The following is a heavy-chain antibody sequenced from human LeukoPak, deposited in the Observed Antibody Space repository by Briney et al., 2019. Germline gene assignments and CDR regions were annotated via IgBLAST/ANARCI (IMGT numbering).Heavy chain of an antibody. J-gene: IGHJ4*02. CDR2: IYYSGST. Sequence: SETLSLTCTVSGGSISNSSYYWGWIRQPPGKGLEWIGSIYYSGSTYYNPSLKSRVTISVDTSKNQFSLKLSSVTAADTAVYYCARVSYYDSSGLTQRYFDYWGQGTLVTVSS. V-gene: IGHV4-39*01. CDR1: GGSISNSSYY. CDR3: ARVSYYDSSGLTQRYFDY. D-gene: IGHD3-22*01.